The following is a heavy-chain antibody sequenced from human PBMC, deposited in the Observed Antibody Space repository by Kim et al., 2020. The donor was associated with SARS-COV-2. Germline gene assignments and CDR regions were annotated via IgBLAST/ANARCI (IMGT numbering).Heavy chain of an antibody. Sequence: SETLSLTCSLNGGSLSGHYWSWIRQPPGKGLEWIGDVTGSGNSNYNPSLKSRGTISVDTSKNQFSLKLTSVTAADMAVYYCPRGGLIDVWGGFYAFDVLG. V-gene: IGHV4-34*01. CDR2: VTGSGNS. D-gene: IGHD3-3*01. CDR1: GGSLSGHY. J-gene: IGHJ3*01. CDR3: PRGGLIDVWGGFYAFDV.